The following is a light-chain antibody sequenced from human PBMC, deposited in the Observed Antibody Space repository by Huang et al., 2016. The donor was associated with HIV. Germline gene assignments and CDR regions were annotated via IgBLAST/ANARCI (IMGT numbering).Light chain of an antibody. Sequence: EIVMTQSPATLSVSPWERATLSCRASQSVTGNLAWYQHKPGQPPRLLIYGASTRAAGAAARFNASGSGTEFTLTINSLQSEDFAVYYCQQYNKWPRTFGPGTKVDVK. CDR3: QQYNKWPRT. CDR1: QSVTGN. V-gene: IGKV3-15*01. J-gene: IGKJ3*01. CDR2: GAS.